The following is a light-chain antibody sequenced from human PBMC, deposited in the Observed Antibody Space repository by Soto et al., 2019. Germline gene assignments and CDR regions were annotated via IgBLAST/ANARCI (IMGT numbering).Light chain of an antibody. CDR2: EGS. J-gene: IGLJ1*01. V-gene: IGLV2-23*01. CDR1: SSDVGSYNL. CDR3: CSYAGSSTYV. Sequence: QSVLTQPASVSGSPGQSITISCTGTSSDVGSYNLVSWYQQHPGKAPKLMIYEGSKRPSGVSNRFSGSKSGNTASLTISGLQAEDEADYYCCSYAGSSTYVF.